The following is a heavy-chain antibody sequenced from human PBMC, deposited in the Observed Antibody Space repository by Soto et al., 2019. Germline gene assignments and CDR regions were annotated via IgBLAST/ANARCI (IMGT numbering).Heavy chain of an antibody. CDR3: SIGPGYSDAIDI. CDR2: IIPIFGTA. D-gene: IGHD2-15*01. V-gene: IGHV1-69*13. Sequence: SVKVSCKAPAGTFSSSAISRVRQAPGQGLEWMGGIIPIFGTANYAQKFQGRVTITADDSTSTAYMELSSMRSEDTAVYYCSIGPGYSDAIDIWGQGTTVTVSS. J-gene: IGHJ6*02. CDR1: AGTFSSSA.